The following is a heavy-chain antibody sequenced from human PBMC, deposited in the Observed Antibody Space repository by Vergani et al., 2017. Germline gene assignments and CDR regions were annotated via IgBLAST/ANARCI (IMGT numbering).Heavy chain of an antibody. Sequence: QLQLQESGPGLVKPSETLSLTCTVSGGSISSSSYYWGWIRQPPGKGLEWIGSIYYSGSTYYNPSLKSRVTISVDTSKNQFSLKLSSVTAADTAVYYCARSDPHDYFDYWGQGTLVTVSS. J-gene: IGHJ4*02. CDR3: ARSDPHDYFDY. CDR1: GGSISSSSYY. V-gene: IGHV4-39*01. CDR2: IYYSGST.